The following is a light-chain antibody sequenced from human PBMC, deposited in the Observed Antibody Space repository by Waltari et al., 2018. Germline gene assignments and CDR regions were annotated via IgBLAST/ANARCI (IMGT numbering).Light chain of an antibody. CDR1: SLRSYY. V-gene: IGLV3-19*01. CDR3: NSRDSSGNHLV. Sequence: SSELTQDPAVSVALGQTVRITCQGDSLRSYYASWYQQKPGQAPVLVIYGKNNRPSGIQDRFSGSSSGNTASLTITGAQAEDEADYYRNSRDSSGNHLVFGGGTKLTVL. CDR2: GKN. J-gene: IGLJ2*01.